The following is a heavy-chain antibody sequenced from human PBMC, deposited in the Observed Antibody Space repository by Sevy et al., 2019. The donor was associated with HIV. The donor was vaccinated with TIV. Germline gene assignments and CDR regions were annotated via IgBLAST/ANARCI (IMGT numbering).Heavy chain of an antibody. CDR3: TSDTSTGYFDWLIDFDY. J-gene: IGHJ4*02. Sequence: GGSLRLSCAASGFTFSSAWMSWVRQAPGKGLEWVGRIQSKTDGGTIDYAASVKGRFTISRDDSVNTLYLQMNSLTTDDTAVYYCTSDTSTGYFDWLIDFDYWGQGTLVTVSS. CDR1: GFTFSSAW. CDR2: IQSKTDGGTI. D-gene: IGHD3-9*01. V-gene: IGHV3-15*01.